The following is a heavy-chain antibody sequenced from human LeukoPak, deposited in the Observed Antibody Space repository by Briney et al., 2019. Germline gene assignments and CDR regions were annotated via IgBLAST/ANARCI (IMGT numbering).Heavy chain of an antibody. CDR2: ISYDGSNK. V-gene: IGHV3-30-3*01. CDR1: GFTFSSYA. J-gene: IGHJ4*02. CDR3: ARDTGIRYFDWYFDY. D-gene: IGHD3-9*01. Sequence: GGSLRLSCAASGFTFSSYAMHWVRQAPGKGLEWVAVISYDGSNKYYADSVKGRFTISRDNSKNTLYLQMNSLRAEDTAVYYCARDTGIRYFDWYFDYWGQGTLVTVSS.